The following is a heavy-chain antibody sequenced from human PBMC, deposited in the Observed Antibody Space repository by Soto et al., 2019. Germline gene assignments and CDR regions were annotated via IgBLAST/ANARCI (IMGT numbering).Heavy chain of an antibody. D-gene: IGHD3-9*01. CDR2: INQSGST. J-gene: IGHJ6*02. Sequence: QVQLQQWGAGQLKAAGTLSLTCVVNGGSFSNYYWTWVRRAPGKGLEWIGEINQSGSTSYTASLKSAATMTLDTCNSHSSLDLTPVTGGVTAIYYCARGGVRYNYALDVWGQGTKVTVSS. CDR3: ARGGVRYNYALDV. V-gene: IGHV4-34*01. CDR1: GGSFSNYY.